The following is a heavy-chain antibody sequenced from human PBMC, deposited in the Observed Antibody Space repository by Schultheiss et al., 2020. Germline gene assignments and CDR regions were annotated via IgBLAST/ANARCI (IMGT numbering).Heavy chain of an antibody. Sequence: GESLKISCAVSGFTFSSYAMSWVRQAPGKGLEWVSAISGSGGRTNYADSVKVRFTISRDKSKNTLYLQMNSLIAEDTAVYYCAAEATGHSSSWYYIDSWGQGTRVTVSA. CDR1: GFTFSSYA. J-gene: IGHJ4*02. CDR3: AAEATGHSSSWYYIDS. CDR2: ISGSGGRT. D-gene: IGHD6-13*01. V-gene: IGHV3-23*01.